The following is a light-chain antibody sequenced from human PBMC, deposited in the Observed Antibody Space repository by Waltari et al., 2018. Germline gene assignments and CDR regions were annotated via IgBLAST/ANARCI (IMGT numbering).Light chain of an antibody. Sequence: QSALTQPASVSGSPGQSITTSCTGTSSDVGGYNYVSWYQQHPGKAPKLMIYDVSNRPSGVSNRCSGSKSGNTATLTISGLQAEDEADYYCSSYTSSSTLYVVFGGGTKLTVL. V-gene: IGLV2-14*03. CDR3: SSYTSSSTLYVV. CDR2: DVS. J-gene: IGLJ2*01. CDR1: SSDVGGYNY.